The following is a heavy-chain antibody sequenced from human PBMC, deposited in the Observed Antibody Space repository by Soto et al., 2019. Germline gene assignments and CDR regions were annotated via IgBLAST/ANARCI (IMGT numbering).Heavy chain of an antibody. Sequence: SETLSLTCAVYGGSFSGYYWSWIRQPPGKGLEWIGEINHSGSTNYNPSLKSRVTISVDTSKNQFSLKLSSVTAADTAVYYCARVWGYCSGGSCLRYNYYYYGMDVWGQGTTVTVSS. J-gene: IGHJ6*02. V-gene: IGHV4-34*01. CDR3: ARVWGYCSGGSCLRYNYYYYGMDV. D-gene: IGHD2-15*01. CDR2: INHSGST. CDR1: GGSFSGYY.